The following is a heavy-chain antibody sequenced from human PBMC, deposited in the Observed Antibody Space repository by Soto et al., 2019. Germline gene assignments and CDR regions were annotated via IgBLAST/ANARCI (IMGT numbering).Heavy chain of an antibody. J-gene: IGHJ4*02. CDR2: MNPDTGHT. D-gene: IGHD5-18*01. Sequence: QVQLVQSGAEVRQPGASVKVSCEASGYIFTSYDFSWVRQAAGQGLEWMGWMNPDTGHTGYAQRFQGRITLTRNTSITTAYMELNSLTSDDTAIYYCARVRKTRYTYESPGGPLSKWGQGTLVTVTS. CDR3: ARVRKTRYTYESPGGPLSK. V-gene: IGHV1-8*01. CDR1: GYIFTSYD.